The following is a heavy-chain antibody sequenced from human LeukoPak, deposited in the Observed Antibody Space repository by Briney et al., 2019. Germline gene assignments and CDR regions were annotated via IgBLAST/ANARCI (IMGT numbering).Heavy chain of an antibody. Sequence: GGSLRLSCAASGFTFSSYAMSWVRQAPGKGLEWVSAISGSGGSTYYADSVKGRFTISRDNSKNTLYLQTDSLRAEDTAVYYCAKHPAAMDGGYYYYYGMDVWGKGTTVTVSS. V-gene: IGHV3-23*01. CDR3: AKHPAAMDGGYYYYYGMDV. D-gene: IGHD2-2*01. CDR1: GFTFSSYA. J-gene: IGHJ6*04. CDR2: ISGSGGST.